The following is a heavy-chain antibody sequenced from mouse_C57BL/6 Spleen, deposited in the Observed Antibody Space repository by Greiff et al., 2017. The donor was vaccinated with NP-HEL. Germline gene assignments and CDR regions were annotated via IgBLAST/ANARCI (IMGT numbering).Heavy chain of an antibody. CDR2: IYPRSGNT. J-gene: IGHJ4*01. CDR3: ARTTVVAKDAMDY. V-gene: IGHV1-81*01. Sequence: VQLQQSGAELARPGASVKLSCKASGYTFTSYGISWVKQRTGQGLEWIGEIYPRSGNTYYNEKFKGKATLTADKSSSTAYMELRSLISEDSAVYVCARTTVVAKDAMDYWGQGTSVTVSS. D-gene: IGHD1-1*01. CDR1: GYTFTSYG.